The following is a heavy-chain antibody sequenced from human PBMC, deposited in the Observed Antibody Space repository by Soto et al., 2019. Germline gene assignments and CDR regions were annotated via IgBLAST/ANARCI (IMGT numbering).Heavy chain of an antibody. J-gene: IGHJ4*02. D-gene: IGHD6-19*01. V-gene: IGHV4-31*03. Sequence: PSETLSLTCTVSGASISRGDYYWSWIRQLPGKGLEWIGYIYRSGSTYYNPSLESRITISVDTSQSQFSLDVSSVTAADTAVYYCARVRYLAGAGQNYFDRWGQGNLVTIS. CDR2: IYRSGST. CDR1: GASISRGDYY. CDR3: ARVRYLAGAGQNYFDR.